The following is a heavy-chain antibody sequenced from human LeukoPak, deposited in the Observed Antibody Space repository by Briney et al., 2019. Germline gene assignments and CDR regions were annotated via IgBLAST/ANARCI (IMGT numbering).Heavy chain of an antibody. CDR1: GFTFSSYW. Sequence: GGSLRLSCAASGFTFSSYWMNWARQAPGKGLEWVASINHNGNVNYYVDSVKGRFTISRDNAKNSLYLQMSNLRAEDTAVYFCARGGYSSGWYGDSDAFDIWGQGTMVTVSS. D-gene: IGHD6-19*01. CDR2: INHNGNVN. V-gene: IGHV3-7*03. CDR3: ARGGYSSGWYGDSDAFDI. J-gene: IGHJ3*02.